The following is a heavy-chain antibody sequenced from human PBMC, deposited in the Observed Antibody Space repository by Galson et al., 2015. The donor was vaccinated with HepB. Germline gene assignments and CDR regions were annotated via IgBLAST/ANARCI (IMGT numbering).Heavy chain of an antibody. Sequence: SVKVSCKASGYTFNNYIIAWVRQDPGQGLEWLGLITAYNGNTKFAQSLQGRVTMTTDTSTSTAYMELKSLRPDDTALYYCARVGLTYYYFDYWGQGTLVTVSS. CDR3: ARVGLTYYYFDY. CDR2: ITAYNGNT. J-gene: IGHJ4*02. D-gene: IGHD3/OR15-3a*01. V-gene: IGHV1-18*01. CDR1: GYTFNNYI.